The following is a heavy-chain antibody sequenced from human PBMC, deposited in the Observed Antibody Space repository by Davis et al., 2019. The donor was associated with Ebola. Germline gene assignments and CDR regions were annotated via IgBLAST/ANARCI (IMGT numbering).Heavy chain of an antibody. CDR1: GGSFSGYY. J-gene: IGHJ6*02. CDR3: ARDGTSGWELLYYYGMDV. Sequence: SETLSLTCTVSGGSFSGYYWSWVRQPPGKGLEWIGEIYHSGSTNYNPSLKSRVTISVDKSKNQFSLKLSSVTAADTAVYYCARDGTSGWELLYYYGMDVWGQGTTVTVSS. V-gene: IGHV4-34*01. CDR2: IYHSGST. D-gene: IGHD1-26*01.